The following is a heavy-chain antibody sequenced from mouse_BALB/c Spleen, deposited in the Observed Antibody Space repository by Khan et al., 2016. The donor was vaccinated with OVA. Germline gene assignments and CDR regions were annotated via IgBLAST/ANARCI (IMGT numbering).Heavy chain of an antibody. V-gene: IGHV3-2*02. CDR1: GYSITSGYA. CDR2: ISYSGGT. J-gene: IGHJ2*01. CDR3: ARGNYYGYYIDY. D-gene: IGHD1-1*01. Sequence: VQLKESGPGLVTPSQSLSLTCTVTGYSITSGYAWNWIRQFPGNKLERMGYISYSGGTSYNPSHSSRTSITRDSSKNQFFLQLNSVTTEDTATYVGARGNYYGYYIDYWGQGTTLTVSS.